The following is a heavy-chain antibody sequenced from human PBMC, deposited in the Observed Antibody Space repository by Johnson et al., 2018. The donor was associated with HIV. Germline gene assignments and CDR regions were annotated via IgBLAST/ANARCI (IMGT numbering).Heavy chain of an antibody. D-gene: IGHD5-18*01. Sequence: VQLVESGGGVVQPGGSLRLSCAASGFTFSSYGMHWVRQAPGKGLEWVSVIYSGDTTYYADSVKGRFTISRDNSKNTLYLQMNSLRAEDTAVYYCARAYSYGAFDIWGLGTKVTVSS. CDR2: IYSGDTT. V-gene: IGHV3-NL1*01. CDR3: ARAYSYGAFDI. J-gene: IGHJ3*02. CDR1: GFTFSSYG.